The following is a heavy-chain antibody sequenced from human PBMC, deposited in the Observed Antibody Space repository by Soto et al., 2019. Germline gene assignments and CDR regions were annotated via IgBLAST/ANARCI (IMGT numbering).Heavy chain of an antibody. CDR2: FYYTGIT. J-gene: IGHJ4*01. CDR3: ASHVVESLSFGEPVHHFDY. CDR1: GGSIINYY. Sequence: SETLSLTCTVSGGSIINYYWSWIRQPPGKGLEWIGYFYYTGITNYNPSLKSRISMSVDTSKNQFSLKLSSVTAADTAVYYCASHVVESLSFGEPVHHFDYWGHGTLVTVSS. V-gene: IGHV4-59*08. D-gene: IGHD3-10*01.